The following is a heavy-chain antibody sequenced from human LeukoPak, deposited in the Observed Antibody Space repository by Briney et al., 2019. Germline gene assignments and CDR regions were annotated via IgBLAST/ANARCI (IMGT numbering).Heavy chain of an antibody. CDR2: IYYSGTT. V-gene: IGHV4-59*01. D-gene: IGHD3-22*01. CDR1: GGSISSYY. CDR3: AREGPRYYDSSGYYGFYYY. J-gene: IGHJ4*02. Sequence: PSETLSLTCTVSGGSISSYYWNWIRQPPGKGLEWIGSIYYSGTTNYNPSLNCRVPISVDTSQNPFSLKLSSVTAADTAAYYCAREGPRYYDSSGYYGFYYYWGQGTLVTVSS.